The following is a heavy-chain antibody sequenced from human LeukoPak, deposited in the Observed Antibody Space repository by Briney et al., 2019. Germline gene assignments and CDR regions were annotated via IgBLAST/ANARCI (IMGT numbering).Heavy chain of an antibody. CDR2: ISDSGGNT. J-gene: IGHJ4*02. CDR3: TTDRPTTDYFDY. CDR1: GFTFSSYA. D-gene: IGHD4-17*01. V-gene: IGHV3-23*01. Sequence: GGSLRLSCAASGFTFSSYAMSWVRQAPGQGLEWVSAISDSGGNTYYADSVKGRSTISRDNSKNTLYLQMNSLRAEDMAVYYCTTDRPTTDYFDYWGQGTLVTVSS.